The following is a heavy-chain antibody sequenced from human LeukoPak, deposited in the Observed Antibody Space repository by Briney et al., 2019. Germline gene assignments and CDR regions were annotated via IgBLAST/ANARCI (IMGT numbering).Heavy chain of an antibody. CDR1: GFTFNDYG. D-gene: IGHD3-10*02. Sequence: GGSLRLSCAASGFTFNDYGMSWVRQAAGKGLEGVAAINGNGGTTNYADSVKGRFTLSSDSARQSLHLQMNSLRAEGTALYYCARNNFGPGATAFDIWGQGTMVTVSS. J-gene: IGHJ3*02. CDR3: ARNNFGPGATAFDI. CDR2: INGNGGTT. V-gene: IGHV3-20*04.